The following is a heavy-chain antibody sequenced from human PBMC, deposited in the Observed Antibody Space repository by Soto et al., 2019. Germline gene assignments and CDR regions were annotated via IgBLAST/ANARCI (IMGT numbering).Heavy chain of an antibody. CDR1: GFTFSSYG. V-gene: IGHV3-30*18. J-gene: IGHJ6*03. Sequence: QVQLVESGGGVVQPGRSLRLSCAASGFTFSSYGMHWVRQAPGKGLEWVAVISYDGSNKYYADYVTGRFTISGDNSKNTLYLQMNGLRGEDTAVYYCAKAGGLVSFAGRFRCEGKDYYYYMDDWGKGTTVTVSS. CDR2: ISYDGSNK. CDR3: AKAGGLVSFAGRFRCEGKDYYYYMDD. D-gene: IGHD2-8*02.